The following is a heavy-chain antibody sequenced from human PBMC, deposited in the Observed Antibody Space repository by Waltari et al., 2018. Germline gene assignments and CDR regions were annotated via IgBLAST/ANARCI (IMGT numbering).Heavy chain of an antibody. D-gene: IGHD3-10*01. CDR1: GGSFSGYY. V-gene: IGHV4-34*01. Sequence: QVQLQQWGAGLLKPSETLSLTCAVYGGSFSGYYWSWIRQPPGKGLGWIGEINHSGSTNYNPALKSRVTISVDTSKNQFSLKLSSVTAADTAVYYCARRGAGRQGFDYWGQGTLVTVSS. CDR2: INHSGST. CDR3: ARRGAGRQGFDY. J-gene: IGHJ4*02.